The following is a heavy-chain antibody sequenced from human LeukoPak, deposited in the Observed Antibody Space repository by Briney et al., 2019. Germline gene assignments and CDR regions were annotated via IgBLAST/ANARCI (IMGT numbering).Heavy chain of an antibody. J-gene: IGHJ5*02. CDR1: GYTFINHY. CDR3: TRTINSWFDP. D-gene: IGHD3-9*01. CDR2: IRPTDGRT. V-gene: IGHV1-46*01. Sequence: ASVKDSCKPSGYTFINHYIHWVRQAPGQGLEWMGVIRPTDGRTSYAQNFQGRLSMTSDTSTSTAYMELSSLRSEDTAMYYCTRTINSWFDPWGQGTPVSVSS.